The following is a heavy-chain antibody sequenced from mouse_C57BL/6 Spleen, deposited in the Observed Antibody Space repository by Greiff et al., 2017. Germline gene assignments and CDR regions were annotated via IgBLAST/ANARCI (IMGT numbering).Heavy chain of an antibody. Sequence: EVKLMESGPGMVKPSQSLSLTCTVTGYSITSGYDWHWIRHFPGNKLEWMGYISYSGSTNYNPSLKSRIAITHDTSKNQFFLKLNSVTTEDTATYYCARANWDYWYFDVWGTGTTVTVAS. CDR2: ISYSGST. J-gene: IGHJ1*03. D-gene: IGHD4-1*01. V-gene: IGHV3-1*01. CDR1: GYSITSGYD. CDR3: ARANWDYWYFDV.